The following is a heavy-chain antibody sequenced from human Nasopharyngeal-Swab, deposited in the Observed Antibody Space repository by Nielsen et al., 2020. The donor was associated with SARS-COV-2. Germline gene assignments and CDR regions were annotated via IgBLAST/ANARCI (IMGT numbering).Heavy chain of an antibody. CDR3: AREDAPGYCSGGSCYNDY. J-gene: IGHJ4*02. V-gene: IGHV1-18*01. Sequence: ASVQVSSKASGSPFTSYFIPWLRQPPAHGLDWMGWISPYNGNTNYAQKLQGRVTMTTDTSTSTAYMELRSLRSDDTAVYYCAREDAPGYCSGGSCYNDYWGQGTLVTVSS. CDR2: ISPYNGNT. CDR1: GSPFTSYF. D-gene: IGHD2-15*01.